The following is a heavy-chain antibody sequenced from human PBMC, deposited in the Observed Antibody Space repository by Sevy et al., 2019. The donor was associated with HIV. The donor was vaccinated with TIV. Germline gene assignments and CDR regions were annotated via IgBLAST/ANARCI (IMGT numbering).Heavy chain of an antibody. CDR1: GFTFSDSW. J-gene: IGHJ4*02. CDR3: ATFSVGY. V-gene: IGHV3-7*01. CDR2: INQDGNEK. D-gene: IGHD3-3*01. Sequence: GGSLRLSCAASGFTFSDSWMHWVRQAPGKGLEWRANINQDGNEKYYVVYVKGRFTISRDKAKNSLYRQMNSLRDDDTAVYYCATFSVGYWGQGTLVTVSS.